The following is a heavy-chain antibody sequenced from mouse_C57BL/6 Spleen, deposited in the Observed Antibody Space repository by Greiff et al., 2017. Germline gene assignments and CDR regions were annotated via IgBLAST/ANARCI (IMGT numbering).Heavy chain of an antibody. D-gene: IGHD2-5*01. J-gene: IGHJ1*03. CDR2: INPNYGTT. CDR1: GYSFTDYN. CDR3: ARCPYYSNYGYFDV. V-gene: IGHV1-39*01. Sequence: VQLQQSGPELVKPGASVKISCKASGYSFTDYNMNWVKQSNGKSLEWIGVINPNYGTTSYNQNFKGKATLTVDQSSSTAYMQLTSLTSEDSAVYYFARCPYYSNYGYFDVWGTGTTGTVSS.